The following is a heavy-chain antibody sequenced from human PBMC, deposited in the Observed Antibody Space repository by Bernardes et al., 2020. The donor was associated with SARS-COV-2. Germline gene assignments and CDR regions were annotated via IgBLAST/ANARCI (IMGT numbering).Heavy chain of an antibody. V-gene: IGHV3-21*01. D-gene: IGHD6-13*01. CDR2: ISSSSSYI. Sequence: GGSLRLSCAASGFTFSSYSMNWVRQAPGKGLEWVSSISSSSSYIYYADSVKGRFTISRDNAKNSLYLQMNSLRAEDTAVYYCASGGEYRQQLPRGDYWAQHTLVTAAS. CDR3: ASGGEYRQQLPRGDY. J-gene: IGHJ4*02. CDR1: GFTFSSYS.